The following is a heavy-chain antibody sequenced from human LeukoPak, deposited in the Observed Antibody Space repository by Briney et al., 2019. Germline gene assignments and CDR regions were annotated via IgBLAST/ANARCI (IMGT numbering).Heavy chain of an antibody. CDR2: ISGGGGST. CDR1: GFSFSTYA. J-gene: IGHJ4*02. Sequence: GGSLRLSCTASGFSFSTYAMNWVRQAPGKGLEWVSTISGGGGSTFYADSVKGRFTISRDNSKNTLYLQMNSLRAEDTALYYCAKDRRGDGVDYFDYWGQGTLVTVSS. CDR3: AKDRRGDGVDYFDY. V-gene: IGHV3-23*01. D-gene: IGHD5-24*01.